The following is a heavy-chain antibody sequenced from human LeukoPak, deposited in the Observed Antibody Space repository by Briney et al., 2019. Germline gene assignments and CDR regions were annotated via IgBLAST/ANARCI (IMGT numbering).Heavy chain of an antibody. V-gene: IGHV4-59*01. D-gene: IGHD4-17*01. J-gene: IGHJ4*02. CDR3: ARVYGDYAFDY. CDR2: IYYSGST. Sequence: PSETLSLTCTVSGGSISSYYWSRIRQPPGKGLEWIGYIYYSGSTNYNPSLKSRVTISVDTSKNQFSLKLSSVTAADTAVYYCARVYGDYAFDYWGQGTLVTVSS. CDR1: GGSISSYY.